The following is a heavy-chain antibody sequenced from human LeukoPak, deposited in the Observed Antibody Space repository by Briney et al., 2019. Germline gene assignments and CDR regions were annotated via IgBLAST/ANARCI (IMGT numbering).Heavy chain of an antibody. V-gene: IGHV3-7*01. CDR3: ARDAGHSGYDLLDY. J-gene: IGHJ4*02. Sequence: GGSLRLSCADSGFTFSSYWMNWVRQAPGEGLEWVANIKHDGSEKYYADFVKGRFTISRDNAKNSLYLQMDSLRAEDTAVYYCARDAGHSGYDLLDYWGQGTLVTVST. CDR1: GFTFSSYW. CDR2: IKHDGSEK. D-gene: IGHD5-12*01.